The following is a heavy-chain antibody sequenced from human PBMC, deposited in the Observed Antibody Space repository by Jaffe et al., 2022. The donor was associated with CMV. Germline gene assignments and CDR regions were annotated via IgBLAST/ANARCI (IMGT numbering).Heavy chain of an antibody. D-gene: IGHD3-22*01. CDR1: GFTFDDYA. CDR2: ISWNSGSI. Sequence: EVQLVESGGGLVQPGRSLRLSCAASGFTFDDYAMHWVRQAPGKGLEWVSGISWNSGSIGYADSVKGRFTISRDNAKNSLYLQMNSLRAEDTALYYCAKDAYYYDSSGTSFDYWGQGTLVTVSS. CDR3: AKDAYYYDSSGTSFDY. J-gene: IGHJ4*02. V-gene: IGHV3-9*01.